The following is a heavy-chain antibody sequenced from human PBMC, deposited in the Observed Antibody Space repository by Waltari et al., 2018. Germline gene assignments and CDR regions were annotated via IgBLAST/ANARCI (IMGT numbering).Heavy chain of an antibody. CDR1: GGSLSSYY. CDR3: VRLEDCSGPGGNCYSGDSFAMDV. Sequence: QVQLQQWGAGVLQPSETLSLTCAVYGGSLSSYYWGWIRQPPGKGLEGIGEINHAGYTNYSPSLRSRVSLLVDTSMSQFSLKLNTLTAADTAVYYCVRLEDCSGPGGNCYSGDSFAMDVWGQGTTVTVSS. J-gene: IGHJ6*02. D-gene: IGHD2-15*01. V-gene: IGHV4-34*02. CDR2: INHAGYT.